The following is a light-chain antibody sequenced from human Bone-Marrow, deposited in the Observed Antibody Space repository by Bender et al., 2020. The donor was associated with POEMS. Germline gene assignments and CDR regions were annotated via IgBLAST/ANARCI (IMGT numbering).Light chain of an antibody. CDR1: SSNMGAGYG. V-gene: IGLV1-40*01. J-gene: IGLJ3*02. Sequence: QSVLTQPPSVSGAPGQTVTISCTGTSSNMGAGYGVKWYQQLPGTAPKLLIYNNENRPSGVPDRISGSKSGTSASLAITGLQAEDEADYYCQSYDISLSGWVFGGGTKLTAL. CDR2: NNE. CDR3: QSYDISLSGWV.